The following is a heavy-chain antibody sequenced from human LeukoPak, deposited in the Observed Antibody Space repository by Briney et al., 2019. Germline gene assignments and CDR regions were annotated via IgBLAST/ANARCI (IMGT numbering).Heavy chain of an antibody. J-gene: IGHJ3*01. CDR2: IFHSGSI. CDR1: GYSISSGYY. Sequence: SETLSLTCAVSGYSISSGYYWGWIRQPPGKGLEWIATIFHSGSIYYNPSLKSRVTLSVDTSKNQFSLRLNSVTAADTALYYCARMGVSYYYDSSTYYPTAFDVWGRGTMVSVSS. CDR3: ARMGVSYYYDSSTYYPTAFDV. V-gene: IGHV4-38-2*01. D-gene: IGHD3-22*01.